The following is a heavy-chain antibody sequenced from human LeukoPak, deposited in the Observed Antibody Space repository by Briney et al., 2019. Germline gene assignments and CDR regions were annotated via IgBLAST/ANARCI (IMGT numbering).Heavy chain of an antibody. CDR1: GFTFSSYW. CDR3: ARGPTPSFYYGSGSYYSLDY. CDR2: IKQDGSEK. J-gene: IGHJ4*02. V-gene: IGHV3-7*01. Sequence: HPGGSLRLSCAASGFTFSSYWMSWVRQAPGKGLEWVANIKQDGSEKYYVDSVKGRFTISRDNAKNSLYLQMNSLRAEDTAVYYCARGPTPSFYYGSGSYYSLDYWGQGTLVTVSS. D-gene: IGHD3-10*01.